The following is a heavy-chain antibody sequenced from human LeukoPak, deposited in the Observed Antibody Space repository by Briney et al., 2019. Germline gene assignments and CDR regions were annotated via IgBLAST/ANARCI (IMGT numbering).Heavy chain of an antibody. V-gene: IGHV3-23*01. J-gene: IGHJ4*02. CDR2: ISGSGGST. D-gene: IGHD3-22*01. Sequence: PGGSLRLSCAASGFTFSSYAMSWVRQAPGKGLEWVSAISGSGGSTYYADSVKGRFTISRDNSKNTLYLQMNSLRAEDTAVCYCAKDVSRYYDSSGHDYYFDYWGQGTLVTVSS. CDR1: GFTFSSYA. CDR3: AKDVSRYYDSSGHDYYFDY.